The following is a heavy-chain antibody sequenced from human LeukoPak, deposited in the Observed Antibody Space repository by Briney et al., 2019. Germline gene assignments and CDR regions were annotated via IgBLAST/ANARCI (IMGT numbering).Heavy chain of an antibody. CDR3: ARRHDNTDYWTY. D-gene: IGHD4/OR15-4a*01. CDR1: GYSFTNYW. V-gene: IGHV5-51*01. J-gene: IGHJ4*02. Sequence: GESLKISCKGSGYSFTNYWIGWVRQMPGKGLEWMGIIYPGDSDTRYSPSFQGQVTISADKSITTAYLEWSSLKVSDTAVYYCARRHDNTDYWTYWGQGTLVTVSS. CDR2: IYPGDSDT.